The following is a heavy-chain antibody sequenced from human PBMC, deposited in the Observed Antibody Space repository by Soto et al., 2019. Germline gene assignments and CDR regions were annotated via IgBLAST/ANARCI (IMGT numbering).Heavy chain of an antibody. CDR1: GYTFTSYY. J-gene: IGHJ6*02. CDR3: ARAFLGAAAGTFYYYGMDV. CDR2: INPSGGST. V-gene: IGHV1-46*01. D-gene: IGHD6-13*01. Sequence: ASVKVSCKASGYTFTSYYMHWVRQAPGQGLEWMGIINPSGGSTSYAQKFQGRVTMTRDTSTSTVYMELSSLRSEDTAVYYCARAFLGAAAGTFYYYGMDVWGQGTTVTVSS.